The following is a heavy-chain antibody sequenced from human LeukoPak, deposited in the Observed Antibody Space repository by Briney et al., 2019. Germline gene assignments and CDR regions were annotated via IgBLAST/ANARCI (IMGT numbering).Heavy chain of an antibody. CDR3: ARGLQWRDYYFYHYMDV. J-gene: IGHJ6*03. Sequence: KTSETLSLTCTVSGGSISSYYWSWIRQPPGKGLEWIGYIYYSGSTNYNPSLKSRVTISVDTSKNQFSLKLSSVTAADTAVYYCARGLQWRDYYFYHYMDVWGEGTTVTVSS. V-gene: IGHV4-59*01. CDR2: IYYSGST. D-gene: IGHD4-11*01. CDR1: GGSISSYY.